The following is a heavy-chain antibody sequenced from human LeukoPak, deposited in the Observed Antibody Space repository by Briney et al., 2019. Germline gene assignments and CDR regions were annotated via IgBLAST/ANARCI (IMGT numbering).Heavy chain of an antibody. J-gene: IGHJ6*02. D-gene: IGHD3-10*01. CDR2: IWYDGSNK. CDR3: ARDGYGSGVSGGMDV. Sequence: PGGSLRLSCAASGFTFSSYGMHWVRQAPGKGLEWVAVIWYDGSNKYYADSVKGRFTISRDNSKNTLYLQMNSLRAEDTAVYYCARDGYGSGVSGGMDVWGQGTTVTVSS. CDR1: GFTFSSYG. V-gene: IGHV3-33*01.